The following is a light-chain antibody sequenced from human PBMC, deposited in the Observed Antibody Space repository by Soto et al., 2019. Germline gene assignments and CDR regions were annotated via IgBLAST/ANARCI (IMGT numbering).Light chain of an antibody. CDR3: QKYDRAPT. CDR2: AAS. CDR1: QGISNS. Sequence: DIQMTQSPSSLSASVGDRVTITCRPSQGISNSLAWYQQKPGKVPKLLIHAASTLQSGVPTRFIGSETGTDCTLTISSLQPEDVATYDCQKYDRAPTFGPGTKVEIK. J-gene: IGKJ1*01. V-gene: IGKV1-27*01.